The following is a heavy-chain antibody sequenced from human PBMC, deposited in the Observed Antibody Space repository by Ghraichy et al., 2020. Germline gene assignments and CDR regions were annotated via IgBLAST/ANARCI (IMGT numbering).Heavy chain of an antibody. CDR1: SGFISGYY. V-gene: IGHV4-59*08. Sequence: SETLSLTCNVSSGFISGYYWSWIRQPPGKGLEWIGYMYHSGSTNYNPSLKSRVTISVDTSKNQFSLKLSSVTATDTAVYYCARHGRQQLLYWFDPWGQGTLVTVSS. CDR2: MYHSGST. J-gene: IGHJ5*02. D-gene: IGHD6-13*01. CDR3: ARHGRQQLLYWFDP.